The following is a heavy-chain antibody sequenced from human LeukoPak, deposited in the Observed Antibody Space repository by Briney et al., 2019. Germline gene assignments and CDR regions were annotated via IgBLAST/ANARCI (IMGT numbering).Heavy chain of an antibody. CDR2: ISDSGDIT. Sequence: GGSLRLSCATSGFTFSSYAMSWVRQAPGKGLEWVSGISDSGDITYYADSVKGRFTISRDNSKNTLYVQMNSLRVEDTAVYFCAKDRRGGSYYAATLDIWGPGTMVTVSS. CDR1: GFTFSSYA. V-gene: IGHV3-23*01. D-gene: IGHD1-26*01. J-gene: IGHJ3*02. CDR3: AKDRRGGSYYAATLDI.